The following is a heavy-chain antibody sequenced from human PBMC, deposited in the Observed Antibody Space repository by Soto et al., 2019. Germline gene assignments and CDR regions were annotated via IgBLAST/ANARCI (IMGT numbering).Heavy chain of an antibody. D-gene: IGHD2-15*01. V-gene: IGHV3-7*01. J-gene: IGHJ3*02. CDR2: IKEDGNEK. Sequence: GGSLRLSCAASGFTVSSNYMSWVRQAPGKGLEWVANIKEDGNEKYYVDSVKGRFTISRDNAKNSLYVQLNSLRVEDTAVYYCVRGGIGYCSGGTCYYTSFDIWGPGTMVTVSS. CDR1: GFTVSSNY. CDR3: VRGGIGYCSGGTCYYTSFDI.